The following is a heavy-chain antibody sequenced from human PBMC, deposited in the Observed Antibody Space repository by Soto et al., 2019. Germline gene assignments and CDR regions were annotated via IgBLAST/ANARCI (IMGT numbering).Heavy chain of an antibody. V-gene: IGHV3-9*01. CDR2: ISWNSGSI. CDR3: AKDIGSGAFDY. D-gene: IGHD1-26*01. CDR1: GFTFSSYA. J-gene: IGHJ4*02. Sequence: EVQLLESGGGLVQPGGSLRLSCAASGFTFSSYAMSWVRQAPGKGLEWVSGISWNSGSIGYADSVKGRFTISRDNAKNSLYLQMNSLRAEDTALYYCAKDIGSGAFDYWGQGTLVTVSS.